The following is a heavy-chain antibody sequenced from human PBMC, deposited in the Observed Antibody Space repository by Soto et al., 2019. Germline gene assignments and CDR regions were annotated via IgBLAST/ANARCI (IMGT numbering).Heavy chain of an antibody. CDR1: GYSFTPFW. CDR3: ASRKKTSDAFDI. J-gene: IGHJ3*02. V-gene: IGHV5-51*07. CDR2: IYPGDSDT. Sequence: GESLKISCKASGYSFTPFWIGWVHQMPGKGLEWMGFIYPGDSDTRYSPSFQGQVTISADKSISTAYLQWSSLEALDTAMYYCASRKKTSDAFDIWGQGTMVTVSS. D-gene: IGHD1-1*01.